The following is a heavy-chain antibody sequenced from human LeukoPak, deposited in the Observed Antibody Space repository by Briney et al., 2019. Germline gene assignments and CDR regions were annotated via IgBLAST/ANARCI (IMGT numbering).Heavy chain of an antibody. CDR2: ISSSSSTI. CDR3: ARDRGFEYSSSSVSKPFDY. V-gene: IGHV3-48*04. Sequence: GGSLRLSCAASRFTFSSYSMNWVRQAPGKGLEWVSYISSSSSTIYYADSVKGRFTISRDNAKNSLYLQMNSLRAEDTAVYYCARDRGFEYSSSSVSKPFDYWGQGTLVTVSS. CDR1: RFTFSSYS. J-gene: IGHJ4*02. D-gene: IGHD6-6*01.